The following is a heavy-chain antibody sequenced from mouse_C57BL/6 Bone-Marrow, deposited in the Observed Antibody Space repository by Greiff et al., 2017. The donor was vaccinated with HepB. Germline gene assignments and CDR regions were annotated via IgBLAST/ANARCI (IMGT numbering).Heavy chain of an antibody. V-gene: IGHV6-6*01. CDR1: GFTFSDAW. D-gene: IGHD1-1*01. CDR2: IRNKANNHAT. CDR3: TRPTITTVVDWYFDV. J-gene: IGHJ1*03. Sequence: EVQVVESGGGLVQPGGSMKLSCAASGFTFSDAWMDWVRQSPEKGLEWVAEIRNKANNHATYYAESVKGRFTISRDDSKTSVYLQMNSLRAEETGIYYCTRPTITTVVDWYFDVWGTGTTVTVSS.